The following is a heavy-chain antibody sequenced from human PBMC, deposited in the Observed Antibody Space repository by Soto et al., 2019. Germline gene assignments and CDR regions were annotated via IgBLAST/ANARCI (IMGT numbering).Heavy chain of an antibody. CDR1: GFTFSSYG. CDR2: ISDDGSNK. J-gene: IGHJ6*02. CDR3: AKAHGINGLDL. Sequence: GSLGLSCAASGFTFSSYGMDWVRQAPGRGRGWVAIISDDGSNKDHADSVKGRFTISRDNPKHTLYLQLTSLRAEDTAVYYCAKAHGINGLDLWGQGTTVTVSS. V-gene: IGHV3-30*18. D-gene: IGHD1-20*01.